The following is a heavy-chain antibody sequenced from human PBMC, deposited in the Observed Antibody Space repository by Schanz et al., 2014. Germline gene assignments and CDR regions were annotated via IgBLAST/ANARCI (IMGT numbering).Heavy chain of an antibody. J-gene: IGHJ3*02. D-gene: IGHD3-22*01. CDR2: IDPNGGAT. Sequence: QVQLVQSGAEVKKPGASVKVSCKASGYTLTNFDINWVRQAPGQGLEWVGWIDPNGGATNHAQMLQGRVTMTRDTSISTAYMELSGLTSDDTAVYFCARDIQYHYDTSGPVGAFDIWGQGTVVTVSS. CDR1: GYTLTNFD. V-gene: IGHV1-2*02. CDR3: ARDIQYHYDTSGPVGAFDI.